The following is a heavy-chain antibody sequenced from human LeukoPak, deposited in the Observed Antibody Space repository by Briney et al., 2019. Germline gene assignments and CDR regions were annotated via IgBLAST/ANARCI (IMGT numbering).Heavy chain of an antibody. V-gene: IGHV3-7*04. Sequence: GGSLRLSSTASGFTFSSYWTNWVRQAPGKGLEWVANIKQDGSEKYYVDSVKGRFTISRDNAKKSLYLQMNSLRAEDTAVYYCAKETEMANLDYWGPGTLVTVSS. CDR3: AKETEMANLDY. CDR2: IKQDGSEK. CDR1: GFTFSSYW. J-gene: IGHJ4*02. D-gene: IGHD5-24*01.